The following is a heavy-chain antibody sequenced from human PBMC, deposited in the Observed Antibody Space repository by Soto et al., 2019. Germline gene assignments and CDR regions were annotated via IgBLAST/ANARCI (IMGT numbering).Heavy chain of an antibody. V-gene: IGHV3-23*01. CDR1: GFTFSHYP. CDR3: ARRV. J-gene: IGHJ4*02. CDR2: ISAGGDRT. Sequence: EVQVSESGGGLVQPGGSLRLSCATSGFTFSHYPMNWVRQAPGKGLEWVSGISAGGDRTYYADSVKGRFTIVGDNSKNSVSLQTNSLRVEDTAVYDGARRVWGQGTLVTVSS.